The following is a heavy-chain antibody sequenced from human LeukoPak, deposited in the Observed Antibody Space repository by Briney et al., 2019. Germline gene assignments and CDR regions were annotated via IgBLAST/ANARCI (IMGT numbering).Heavy chain of an antibody. CDR3: ARVERGYSYGPTYYYYYMDV. CDR2: IYHSGST. V-gene: IGHV4-38-2*02. Sequence: PSETLSLTCTVSGYSISSGYYWVWIRQPPGKGLEWIGSIYHSGSTYYNPSLKSRVTISVDTPKNQFSLKLSSVTAADTAVYYCARVERGYSYGPTYYYYYMDVWGKGTTVTVSS. D-gene: IGHD5-18*01. J-gene: IGHJ6*03. CDR1: GYSISSGYY.